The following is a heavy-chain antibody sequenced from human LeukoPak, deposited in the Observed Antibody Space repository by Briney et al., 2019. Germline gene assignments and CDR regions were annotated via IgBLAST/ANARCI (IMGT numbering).Heavy chain of an antibody. V-gene: IGHV4-34*01. D-gene: IGHD5-24*01. Sequence: PSETLSLSCAVYGGSFSGDYWSWIRHPPGKALPWIGEINHSGNTNNNPSLKSRVTMSVDTSKNQLSLNLTSVTAADTAVYYCARVHGHNLGTLDYWGQGILVTVSS. CDR2: INHSGNT. CDR1: GGSFSGDY. J-gene: IGHJ4*02. CDR3: ARVHGHNLGTLDY.